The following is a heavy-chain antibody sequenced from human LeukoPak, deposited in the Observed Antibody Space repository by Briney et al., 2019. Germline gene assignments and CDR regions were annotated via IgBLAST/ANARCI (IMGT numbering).Heavy chain of an antibody. Sequence: SETLSLTCTVSGGSISSGYYWSWIRQPPGKGLEWIGTIYHSGSTYYNPSLKSRVTISVDTSKNQFSLKLTSVTAADTAVYYCARVRGYCSSTICYRYYFDYWGQGTLVTVSS. CDR1: GGSISSGYY. CDR3: ARVRGYCSSTICYRYYFDY. J-gene: IGHJ4*02. V-gene: IGHV4-38-2*02. CDR2: IYHSGST. D-gene: IGHD2-2*01.